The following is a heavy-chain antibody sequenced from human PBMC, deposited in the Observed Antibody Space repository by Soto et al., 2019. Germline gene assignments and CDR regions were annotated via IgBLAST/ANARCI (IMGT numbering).Heavy chain of an antibody. J-gene: IGHJ6*03. V-gene: IGHV3-9*01. CDR3: AKARIPWSKDYIDV. Sequence: VQLVESGGALVQPGRSLRLSCAVSGFTFDDYGMHWVRQAPGNGLEWVSGISWNSGSMGYADSVKGRFTISRDNSKNSLYLQMNSLRPEDTALYHCAKARIPWSKDYIDVWGKGTTVTVSS. CDR1: GFTFDDYG. D-gene: IGHD3-3*01. CDR2: ISWNSGSM.